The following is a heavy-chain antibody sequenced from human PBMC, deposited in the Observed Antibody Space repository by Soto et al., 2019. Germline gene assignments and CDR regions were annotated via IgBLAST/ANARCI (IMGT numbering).Heavy chain of an antibody. CDR3: AVGVEMDTLGINDIFDI. V-gene: IGHV4-31*03. CDR2: IYYSGGT. J-gene: IGHJ3*02. Sequence: PSETLSLTCTVSGGSISSGGYYWSWIRQHPGKGLEWIGYIYYSGGTSYNPSLKSRVAISVDTSKNQFSLRLSSVTAADTAVYYCAVGVEMDTLGINDIFDIWGQGTTVTV. D-gene: IGHD5-18*01. CDR1: GGSISSGGYY.